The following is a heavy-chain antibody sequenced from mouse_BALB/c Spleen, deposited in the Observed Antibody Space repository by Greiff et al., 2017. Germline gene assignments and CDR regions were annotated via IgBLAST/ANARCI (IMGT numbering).Heavy chain of an antibody. CDR1: GYTFTDYW. D-gene: IGHD1-1*01. CDR3: ALITTVVYFDY. V-gene: IGHV1-69*01. Sequence: QVHVKQSGAELVMPGASVKMSCKASGYTFTDYWMHWVKQRPGQGLEWIGAIDTSDSYTSYNQKFKGKATLTVDESSSTAYMQLSSLTSEDSAVYYCALITTVVYFDYWGQGTTLTVSS. J-gene: IGHJ2*01. CDR2: IDTSDSYT.